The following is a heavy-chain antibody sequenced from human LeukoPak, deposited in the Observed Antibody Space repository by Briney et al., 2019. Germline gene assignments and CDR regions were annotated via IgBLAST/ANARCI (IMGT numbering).Heavy chain of an antibody. CDR3: ARPRTGGGYYYWYFDL. D-gene: IGHD3-22*01. J-gene: IGHJ2*01. CDR1: GGSISSYY. CDR2: IYYSGST. V-gene: IGHV4-59*01. Sequence: SETLSLTCTVSGGSISSYYWSWIRQPPGKGLEWIGYIYYSGSTNYNPSLKSRVTISVDTSKNQFSLKLSSVTAADTAVYYCARPRTGGGYYYWYFDLWGRGTLVTVSS.